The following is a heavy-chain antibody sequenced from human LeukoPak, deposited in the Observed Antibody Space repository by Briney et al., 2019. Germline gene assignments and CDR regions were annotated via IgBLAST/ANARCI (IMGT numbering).Heavy chain of an antibody. CDR1: GGSISSGGYY. D-gene: IGHD3-22*01. CDR3: ARDRRYYDTSGTVYYDAMDV. J-gene: IGHJ6*02. Sequence: PSETLSLTCTVSGGSISSGGYYWSWIRQHPGKGLEWIGYIYYSGGTYYNPSLKSRVTISVDTSKDQFSLKLSSVTAADTAVYYCARDRRYYDTSGTVYYDAMDVWGQGTTVTVSS. CDR2: IYYSGGT. V-gene: IGHV4-31*03.